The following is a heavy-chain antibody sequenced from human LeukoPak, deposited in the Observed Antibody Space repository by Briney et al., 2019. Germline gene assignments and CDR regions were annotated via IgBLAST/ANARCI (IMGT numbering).Heavy chain of an antibody. Sequence: SKTLSLTCAVSGVSFDDYYWAWVRQTPGKGLEWIGEINHSGYTNDSPSLKSRVTLSIDTSGKQFSLNLRSVTVADAGIYYCTRMTTGHDYWGQGTLVTVSS. CDR1: GVSFDDYY. J-gene: IGHJ4*02. D-gene: IGHD4-17*01. V-gene: IGHV4-34*01. CDR2: INHSGYT. CDR3: TRMTTGHDY.